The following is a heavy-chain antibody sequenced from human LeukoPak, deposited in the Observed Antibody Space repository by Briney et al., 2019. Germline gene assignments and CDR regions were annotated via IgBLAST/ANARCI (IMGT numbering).Heavy chain of an antibody. J-gene: IGHJ4*02. CDR3: ARAPGFGSNLGFDN. CDR2: MRQGGST. Sequence: PSETLSLTCAVSGGSISSGAYSWNWIRQPPGKGLEWIGFMRQGGSTFYNPSFTSRVIISAARSRNHFSLSVTSVTAAATAVYFCARAPGFGSNLGFDNWGQGTLVTVSS. CDR1: GGSISSGAYS. V-gene: IGHV4-30-2*01. D-gene: IGHD4-23*01.